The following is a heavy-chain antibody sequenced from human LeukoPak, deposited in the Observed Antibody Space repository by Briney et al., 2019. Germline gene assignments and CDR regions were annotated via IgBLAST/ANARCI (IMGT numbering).Heavy chain of an antibody. CDR3: ARHWDNNGWNFDY. D-gene: IGHD6-19*01. CDR1: GGSIRRSSYY. Sequence: SETLSLTCIVSGGSIRRSSYYWGWIRQPPGKGLEWIGSIYYSGSTYYNPSLKSRVTTSVDTSKNQFSLSLTSVTAADTAVYYCARHWDNNGWNFDYWGRGTLVTVSS. V-gene: IGHV4-39*01. CDR2: IYYSGST. J-gene: IGHJ4*02.